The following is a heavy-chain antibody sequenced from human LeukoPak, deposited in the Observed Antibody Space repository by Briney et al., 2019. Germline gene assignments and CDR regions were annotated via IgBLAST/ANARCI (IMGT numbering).Heavy chain of an antibody. CDR3: ARDIFYGYFDY. Sequence: GGSLRLSCAASGFTVSSNYMSWVRQAPRKGLEWVSVIYSGGSTYYADSVKGRFTISRDNSKNTLYLQMNSLRAEDTAVYYCARDIFYGYFDYWGQGTLVTVSS. CDR1: GFTVSSNY. J-gene: IGHJ4*02. CDR2: IYSGGST. V-gene: IGHV3-53*01. D-gene: IGHD2/OR15-2a*01.